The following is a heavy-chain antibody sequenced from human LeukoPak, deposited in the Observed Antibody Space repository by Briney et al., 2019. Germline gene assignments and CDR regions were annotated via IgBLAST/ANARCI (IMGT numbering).Heavy chain of an antibody. CDR1: GGSISGYY. Sequence: SETLSLTCTVSGGSISGYYWSWIRRPPGKGLEWIGEINHSGSTNYNPSLKSRVTISVDTSKNQFSLKLSSVTAADTAVYYCARRYSSSWYSHNWFDPWGQGTLVTVSS. D-gene: IGHD6-13*01. CDR2: INHSGST. V-gene: IGHV4-34*01. J-gene: IGHJ5*02. CDR3: ARRYSSSWYSHNWFDP.